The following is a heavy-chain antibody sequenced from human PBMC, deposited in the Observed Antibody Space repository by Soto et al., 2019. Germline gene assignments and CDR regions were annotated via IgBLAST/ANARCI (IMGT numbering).Heavy chain of an antibody. CDR3: AAIYSGSYPYYFDY. CDR1: GFTFTSSA. D-gene: IGHD1-26*01. Sequence: SVKVSCKDSGFTFTSSAVQWVRQARGQRLEWIGWIVVGSGNTNYAQKFQERVTITRDMSTSTAYMELSSLRSEDTAVYYCAAIYSGSYPYYFDYWGQGTLVTVSS. CDR2: IVVGSGNT. J-gene: IGHJ4*02. V-gene: IGHV1-58*01.